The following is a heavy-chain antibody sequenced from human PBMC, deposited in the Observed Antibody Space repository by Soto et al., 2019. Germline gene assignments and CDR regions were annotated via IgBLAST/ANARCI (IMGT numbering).Heavy chain of an antibody. CDR3: ARDAVCCIVGATTAPDY. Sequence: QVQLVESGGGVVQPGRSLRLSCAASGFTFSSYGMHWVRQAPGKGLEWVAVIWYDGSNKYYADSVKGRFTISRDNSKNPLYLQMYSLRAEDTAVYYCARDAVCCIVGATTAPDYWGQGALVTVSS. J-gene: IGHJ4*02. D-gene: IGHD1-26*01. CDR2: IWYDGSNK. CDR1: GFTFSSYG. V-gene: IGHV3-33*01.